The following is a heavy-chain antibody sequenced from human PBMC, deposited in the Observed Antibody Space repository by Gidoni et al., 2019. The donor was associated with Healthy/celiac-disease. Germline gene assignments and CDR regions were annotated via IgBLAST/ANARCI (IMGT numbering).Heavy chain of an antibody. D-gene: IGHD3-3*01. CDR3: ARWHYDFWSGFVY. CDR1: GGSFSGYY. V-gene: IGHV4-34*01. J-gene: IGHJ4*02. CDR2: INHSGST. Sequence: QVQLQQWVAGLLKPSETLSLTCAAYGGSFSGYYWSWIRQPPGKGLEWIGEINHSGSTNYNPSLKSRVTISVDTSKNQFSLKLSSVTAADTAVYYCARWHYDFWSGFVYWGQGTLVTVSS.